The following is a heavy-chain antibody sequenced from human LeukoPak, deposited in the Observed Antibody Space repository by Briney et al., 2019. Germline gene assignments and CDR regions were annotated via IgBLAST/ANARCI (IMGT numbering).Heavy chain of an antibody. CDR3: AKATQWLAFDY. Sequence: PSETLSLTCSVSGGSISSNYLSRLRQPPGKGLEWIGNIYNSGTTNYNPSLESRVTISVDTSTNQLSLKVSSVTAADTAVYYCAKATQWLAFDYWGQGTLVTVSS. CDR2: IYNSGTT. V-gene: IGHV4-59*01. J-gene: IGHJ4*02. D-gene: IGHD6-19*01. CDR1: GGSISSNY.